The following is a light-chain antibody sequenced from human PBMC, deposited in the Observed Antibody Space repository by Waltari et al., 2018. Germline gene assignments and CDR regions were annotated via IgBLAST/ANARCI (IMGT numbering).Light chain of an antibody. CDR3: CSHAGSSVV. V-gene: IGLV2-11*01. CDR2: EVG. Sequence: QSALTQPRSVSGSPGQLVTISCTGTSSDVGAYNYVSWYQQHPGKAPKLMIYEVGKRPTGVPDRFSGSKSGNTASLTISGLQAEDEADYYCCSHAGSSVVFGGGTKLTVL. J-gene: IGLJ2*01. CDR1: SSDVGAYNY.